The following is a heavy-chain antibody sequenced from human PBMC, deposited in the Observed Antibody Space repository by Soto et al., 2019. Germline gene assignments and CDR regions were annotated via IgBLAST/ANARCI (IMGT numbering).Heavy chain of an antibody. CDR1: GYTLTELS. CDR2: FEPEDGET. V-gene: IGHV1-24*01. CDR3: ATRSPPGNWFDP. J-gene: IGHJ5*02. Sequence: VASVKVSCKVSGYTLTELSMHWVRQAPGKGLEWMGGFEPEDGETIYAQKFQDRVTMTEDTSTDTAYMELSSLRSEDTAVYYCATRSPPGNWFDPWGQGTLVTVSS.